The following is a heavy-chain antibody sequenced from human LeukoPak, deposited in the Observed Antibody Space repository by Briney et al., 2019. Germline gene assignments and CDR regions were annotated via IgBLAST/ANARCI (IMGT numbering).Heavy chain of an antibody. CDR1: GDSISRRSYY. J-gene: IGHJ4*02. CDR3: ARGSHTTMIVVVITEY. Sequence: SETLSLTCSVSGDSISRRSYYWGWIRQPPGKGLEWIGGIYYSGRIDYNLSLKSRVTMSVDTSKNQFSLKLSSVTAADTAVYYCARGSHTTMIVVVITEYWGEGTLVTVSS. V-gene: IGHV4-39*01. D-gene: IGHD3-22*01. CDR2: IYYSGRI.